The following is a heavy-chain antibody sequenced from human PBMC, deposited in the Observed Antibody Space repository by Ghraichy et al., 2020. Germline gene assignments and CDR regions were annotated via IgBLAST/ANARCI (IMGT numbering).Heavy chain of an antibody. CDR3: ARSSSTLAYFFDF. CDR1: GFTLSSYS. CDR2: ITSSSTAM. D-gene: IGHD2-2*01. V-gene: IGHV3-48*01. Sequence: GGSLRLSCAASGFTLSSYSMNWVRQAPGKGLEWISYITSSSTAMYYADSVKGRFTISRDNGKNSLYLQMNSLRADDSAMYYCARSSSTLAYFFDFWGQGTLVTIPS. J-gene: IGHJ4*02.